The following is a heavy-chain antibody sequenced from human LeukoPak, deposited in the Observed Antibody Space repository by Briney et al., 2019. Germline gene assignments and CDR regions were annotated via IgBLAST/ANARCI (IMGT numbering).Heavy chain of an antibody. CDR3: AKHHYSSSRDYFDY. J-gene: IGHJ4*02. D-gene: IGHD6-13*01. V-gene: IGHV3-23*01. CDR2: ISASGGST. CDR1: GFTFSSSA. Sequence: GGSLRLSCAASGFTFSSSAMSWVRQVPGKGLEWVSGISASGGSTNYADSVKGRFIISRDNSRNTLFLQMNSLRAEDTAVYYCAKHHYSSSRDYFDYWGQGTLVTVSS.